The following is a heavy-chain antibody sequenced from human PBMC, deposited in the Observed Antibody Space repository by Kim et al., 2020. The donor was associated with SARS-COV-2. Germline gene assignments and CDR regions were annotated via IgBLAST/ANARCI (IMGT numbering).Heavy chain of an antibody. V-gene: IGHV3-23*01. Sequence: GGSLRLSCEASGFTFSSYAMSWFRQAPGKGLEWVSGIDGSGDKTTCADSVRGRFTISRDNSKNTLYLQMNSLRVEDTAVYYCAKRLRDPRAAVAGYLGEFDIWGQGTRVTVSS. D-gene: IGHD6-19*01. CDR1: GFTFSSYA. CDR3: AKRLRDPRAAVAGYLGEFDI. CDR2: IDGSGDKT. J-gene: IGHJ3*02.